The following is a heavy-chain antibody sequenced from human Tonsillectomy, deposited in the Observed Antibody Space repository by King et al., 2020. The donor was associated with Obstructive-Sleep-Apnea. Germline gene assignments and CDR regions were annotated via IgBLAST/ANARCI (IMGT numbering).Heavy chain of an antibody. V-gene: IGHV4-59*01. CDR1: GGSISSYY. J-gene: IGHJ3*02. D-gene: IGHD1-14*01. CDR2: IYYSGST. CDR3: ARWPEDSEGGRAFDI. Sequence: VQLQESGPGLVKPSETLSLTCTVSGGSISSYYWSWIRQPPGKGLEWIGYIYYSGSTNYNPSLKSRVTISVDTSKNQFSLKLSSVTAADTAVYYCARWPEDSEGGRAFDIWGQGTMVTVSS.